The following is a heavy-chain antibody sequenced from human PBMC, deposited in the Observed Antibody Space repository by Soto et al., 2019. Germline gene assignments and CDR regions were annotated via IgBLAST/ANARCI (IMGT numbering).Heavy chain of an antibody. V-gene: IGHV1-18*04. J-gene: IGHJ6*02. Sequence: ASVKVSCKASGYTFTSYCISWVRQAPGQGLEWMGWISAYNGNTNYAQKLQGRVTMTTDTSTSTAYMELRSLRSDDTAVYYCARTGYSSSWHYYYYGMDVWGQGTTVTVSS. CDR2: ISAYNGNT. CDR3: ARTGYSSSWHYYYYGMDV. CDR1: GYTFTSYC. D-gene: IGHD6-13*01.